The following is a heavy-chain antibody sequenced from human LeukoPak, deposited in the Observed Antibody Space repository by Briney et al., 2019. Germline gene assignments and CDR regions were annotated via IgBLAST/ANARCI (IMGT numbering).Heavy chain of an antibody. Sequence: KPSETLSLTCAVYGGSFSGYYWSWIRQPPGKGLEWIGEINHSGSTNYNPSLKSRVTISVDTSKNQFSLKLSSMTAADTAVYYCARVGFWSGYSSGYWGQGTLVTVSS. CDR3: ARVGFWSGYSSGY. J-gene: IGHJ4*02. V-gene: IGHV4-34*01. CDR2: INHSGST. D-gene: IGHD3-3*01. CDR1: GGSFSGYY.